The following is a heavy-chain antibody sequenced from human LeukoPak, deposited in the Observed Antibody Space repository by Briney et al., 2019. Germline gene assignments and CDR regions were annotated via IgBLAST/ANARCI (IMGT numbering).Heavy chain of an antibody. V-gene: IGHV3-23*01. Sequence: GGSLRLSCAASGFTFSRYAISWVRQAPGKGLEWVSAISGSGGSTYYADSVKGRSTISRDISKNTLYLQMNSLRAEDTAVYYCAKEGPFGIGYYFDYWGQGTLVTVSS. CDR3: AKEGPFGIGYYFDY. D-gene: IGHD3-16*01. CDR2: ISGSGGST. CDR1: GFTFSRYA. J-gene: IGHJ4*02.